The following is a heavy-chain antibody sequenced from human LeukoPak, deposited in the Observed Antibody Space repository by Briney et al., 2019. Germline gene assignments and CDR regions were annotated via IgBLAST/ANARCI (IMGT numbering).Heavy chain of an antibody. Sequence: PSETLSLTCAVYGGSFSGYYWSWIRQPPGKGLEWIGYIYYSGGTYYNPSLKSRVTISVDTSKNQFSLKLSSVTAADTAVYYCARAMWVAAGQYYFDYWGQGTLVTVSS. CDR2: IYYSGGT. CDR1: GGSFSGYY. J-gene: IGHJ4*02. D-gene: IGHD6-13*01. CDR3: ARAMWVAAGQYYFDY. V-gene: IGHV4-30-4*08.